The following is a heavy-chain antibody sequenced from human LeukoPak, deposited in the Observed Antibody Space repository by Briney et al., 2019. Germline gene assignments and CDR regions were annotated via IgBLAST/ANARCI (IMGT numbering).Heavy chain of an antibody. D-gene: IGHD3-3*01. Sequence: PGGSLRLSCAASGFTFSTYAMHWVRQAPGKGLEWVAFIRYDGSNKYYADSVKGRFTISRDNPKNTLYLQMNSLRAEDTAVYYCAKPSSNYDFWSGYTNWGQGTLVPVSS. V-gene: IGHV3-30*02. CDR2: IRYDGSNK. J-gene: IGHJ4*02. CDR1: GFTFSTYA. CDR3: AKPSSNYDFWSGYTN.